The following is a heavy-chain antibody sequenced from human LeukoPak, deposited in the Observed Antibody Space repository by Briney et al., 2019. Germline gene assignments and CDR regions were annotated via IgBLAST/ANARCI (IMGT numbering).Heavy chain of an antibody. V-gene: IGHV3-7*01. CDR2: IKQDGSEK. CDR1: GFTFSTYR. CDR3: TRVEETATTAAIIRKYSYYYYYMDV. D-gene: IGHD4-11*01. J-gene: IGHJ6*03. Sequence: GGSLRLSCAASGFTFSTYRMSWVRQAPGKGLEWVANIKQDGSEKHYVDSVKGRFTISRDNAKNSLYLQMSSLRAEDTAVCYCTRVEETATTAAIIRKYSYYYYYMDVWGKGNTVTVSS.